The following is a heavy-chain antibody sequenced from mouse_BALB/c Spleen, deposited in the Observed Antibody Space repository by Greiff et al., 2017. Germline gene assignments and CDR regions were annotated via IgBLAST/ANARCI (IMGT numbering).Heavy chain of an antibody. D-gene: IGHD1-1*01. CDR1: GFTFSSYA. Sequence: EVHLVESGGGLVKPGGSLKLSCAASGFTFSSYAMSWVRQSPEKRLEWVAEISSGGSYTYYPDTVTGRFTISRDNAKNTLYLEMSSLRSEDTAMYYCAREVGAMDYWGQGTSVTVSS. V-gene: IGHV5-9-4*01. CDR2: ISSGGSYT. J-gene: IGHJ4*01. CDR3: AREVGAMDY.